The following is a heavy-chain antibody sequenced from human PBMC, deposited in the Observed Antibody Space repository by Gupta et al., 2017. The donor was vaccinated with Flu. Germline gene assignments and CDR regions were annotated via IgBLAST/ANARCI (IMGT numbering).Heavy chain of an antibody. CDR3: ARLWGTVTSFDL. D-gene: IGHD4-17*01. J-gene: IGHJ4*02. CDR1: GGSISSASYY. CDR2: IYYNGGT. Sequence: QVRLQESGPTLVKPSETLSLTCTVSGGSISSASYYWGWIRQPPGKGLEWIGNIYYNGGTYYNPSLRSRVTISVDTSKNRFSLTLYSVTAEDTAVYYCARLWGTVTSFDLWGQGALVTVSS. V-gene: IGHV4-39*01.